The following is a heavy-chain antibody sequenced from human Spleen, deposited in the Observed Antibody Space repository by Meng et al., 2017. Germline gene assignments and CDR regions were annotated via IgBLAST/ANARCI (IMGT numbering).Heavy chain of an antibody. CDR1: GGSVSSTSYY. Sequence: GSLRLSCTVSGGSVSSTSYYWGWIRPSPGKGLEWVGSMFYSGSAYYNPSLKSRVTISFDTSKNQFSLKLTSVTAADTAVYYCATSPHYYHSDVYYSPKWFDPWGQGTLVTVSS. D-gene: IGHD2-15*01. V-gene: IGHV4-39*07. CDR2: MFYSGSA. J-gene: IGHJ5*02. CDR3: ATSPHYYHSDVYYSPKWFDP.